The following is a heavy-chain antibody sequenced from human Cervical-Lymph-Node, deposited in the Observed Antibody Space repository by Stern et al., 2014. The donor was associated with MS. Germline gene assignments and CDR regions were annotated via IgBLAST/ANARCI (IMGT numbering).Heavy chain of an antibody. CDR2: IDWDDDK. J-gene: IGHJ6*02. D-gene: IGHD3-10*01. V-gene: IGHV2-70*11. CDR3: ARLQVQTYYGIDV. Sequence: ESGPALVKPGQTLTLTCSFSGFALNTSGMCVSWIRQAPGKALAWLARIDWDDDKYYSTSLKTRLTISKDTSKNQVVLIMTDMDPVDTGTYYCARLQVQTYYGIDVWGQGTTVTVSS. CDR1: GFALNTSGMC.